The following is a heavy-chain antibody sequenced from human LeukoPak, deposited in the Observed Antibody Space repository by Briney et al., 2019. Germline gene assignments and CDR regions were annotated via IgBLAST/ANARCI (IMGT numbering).Heavy chain of an antibody. Sequence: SVKVSCKASGGTFSSYAISWVRQAPGQGLEWMGGIIPIFGTANYAQKFQGRVTITADESTSTAYMELSSLRSEDTAVYYCARVPDGSSGFDYWGQGTLVTVSS. D-gene: IGHD6-25*01. CDR1: GGTFSSYA. J-gene: IGHJ4*02. CDR3: ARVPDGSSGFDY. CDR2: IIPIFGTA. V-gene: IGHV1-69*13.